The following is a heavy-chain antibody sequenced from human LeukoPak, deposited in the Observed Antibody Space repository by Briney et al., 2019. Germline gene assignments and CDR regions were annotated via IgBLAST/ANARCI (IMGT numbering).Heavy chain of an antibody. CDR2: ISWNSGSI. CDR1: GFTFDDYA. J-gene: IGHJ4*02. V-gene: IGHV3-9*01. CDR3: AKDMYPKEAAGTGPFDY. D-gene: IGHD6-13*01. Sequence: GGSLRLSCAASGFTFDDYAMHWVRQAPGKGLEWVSGISWNSGSIGYADSVKGRFTISRDNAKNSLYLQMNSLRAEDTALYYCAKDMYPKEAAGTGPFDYWGQGTLVTVSS.